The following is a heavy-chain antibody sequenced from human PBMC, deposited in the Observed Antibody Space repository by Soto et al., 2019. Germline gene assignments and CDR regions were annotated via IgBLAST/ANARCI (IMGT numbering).Heavy chain of an antibody. J-gene: IGHJ4*02. D-gene: IGHD3-3*01. CDR3: TRVLMDFWSGYTFDY. Sequence: GGSLRLSCTASGFTFGDYAMSWFRQAPGKGLEWVGFIRSKAYGGTTEYAASVKGRFTISRDDSKSIAYLQMNSLKTEDTAVYYCTRVLMDFWSGYTFDYWGQGTLVTVSS. V-gene: IGHV3-49*03. CDR1: GFTFGDYA. CDR2: IRSKAYGGTT.